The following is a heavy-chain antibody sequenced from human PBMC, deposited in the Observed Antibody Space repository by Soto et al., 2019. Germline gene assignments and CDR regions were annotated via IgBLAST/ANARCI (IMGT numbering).Heavy chain of an antibody. V-gene: IGHV6-1*01. CDR2: TYYRSKWYN. CDR3: AKEIGRSIAARDAFDI. CDR1: GDSVSSNSAA. Sequence: SQTLSLTCAISGDSVSSNSAAWNWIRQSPSRGLEWLGRTYYRSKWYNDYAVSVKSRITINPDTSKNQFSLQLNSVTPEDTAVYYCAKEIGRSIAARDAFDIWGQGTMVTVSS. D-gene: IGHD6-6*01. J-gene: IGHJ3*02.